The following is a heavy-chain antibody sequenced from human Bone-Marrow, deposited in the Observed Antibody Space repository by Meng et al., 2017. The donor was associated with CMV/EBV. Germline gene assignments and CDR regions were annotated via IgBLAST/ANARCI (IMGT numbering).Heavy chain of an antibody. V-gene: IGHV3-23*01. CDR1: GFTFSSYS. Sequence: GESLKISCAASGFTFSSYSMNWVRQAPGKGLEWVSAISGSGGSTYYADSVKGRFTISRDNSKNTLYLQMNSLRAEDTAVYYCAKDRLAMDVWGQGTTVTVSS. J-gene: IGHJ6*02. CDR3: AKDRLAMDV. CDR2: ISGSGGST.